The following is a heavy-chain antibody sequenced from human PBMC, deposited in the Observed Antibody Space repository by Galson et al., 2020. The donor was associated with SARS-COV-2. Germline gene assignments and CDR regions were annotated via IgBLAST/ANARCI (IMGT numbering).Heavy chain of an antibody. CDR2: ISSSGSNV. D-gene: IGHD3-10*01. Sequence: GGSLRLSCAASGFSAGSGFSFSDYYMSWIRQAPGKGLEWVSFISSSGSNVEYADSVKGRFTISRDNAKSSLYLQMNSLRAEDTGVYYCARHPVYRPRGGIRQYYYYMDVWGKGTRVTISS. CDR3: ARHPVYRPRGGIRQYYYYMDV. V-gene: IGHV3-11*04. CDR1: GFSAGSGFSFSDYY. J-gene: IGHJ6*03.